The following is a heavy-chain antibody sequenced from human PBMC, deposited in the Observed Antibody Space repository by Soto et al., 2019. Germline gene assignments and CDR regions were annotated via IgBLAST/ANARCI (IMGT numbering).Heavy chain of an antibody. V-gene: IGHV3-23*01. CDR3: AKVISTYYDY. CDR1: GFTFSSLA. CDR2: ISGSVGTT. D-gene: IGHD1-26*01. J-gene: IGHJ4*02. Sequence: EVQLLESGGGLVQPGGSLRLSCAASGFTFSSLAMSWVRQAPGKGLEWVSSISGSVGTTNYADSVKGRFTVSRDNSQNTLVRQMNRLRSEDTAVYYCAKVISTYYDYWGQGTLVTVSS.